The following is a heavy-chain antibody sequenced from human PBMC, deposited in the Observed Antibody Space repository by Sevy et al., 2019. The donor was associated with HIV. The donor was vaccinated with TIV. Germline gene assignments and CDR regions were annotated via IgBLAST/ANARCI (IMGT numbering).Heavy chain of an antibody. J-gene: IGHJ5*02. CDR1: GFTFSSYS. Sequence: GGSLRLSCAASGFTFSSYSMNWVRQAPGKGLEWVSSISSSSYIYYADSVKGRFTISRDNAKNSLYLQMNSLRAEDTAVYYCARPRGYSYGYGPWDQGTLVTVSS. CDR2: ISSSSYI. V-gene: IGHV3-21*01. CDR3: ARPRGYSYGYGP. D-gene: IGHD5-18*01.